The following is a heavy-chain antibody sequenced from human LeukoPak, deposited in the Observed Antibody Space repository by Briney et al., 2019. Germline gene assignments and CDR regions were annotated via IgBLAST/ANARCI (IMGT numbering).Heavy chain of an antibody. Sequence: GASVKVSCKASGYTFTGYYMHWVRQAPGQGLEWIGWIVVGSGNTNYAQKFQERVTITRDMSTSTAYMELSSLRSEDTAVYYCAAGINSSGYDEGWGQGTLVTVSS. CDR3: AAGINSSGYDEG. CDR2: IVVGSGNT. CDR1: GYTFTGYY. D-gene: IGHD3-22*01. J-gene: IGHJ4*02. V-gene: IGHV1-58*02.